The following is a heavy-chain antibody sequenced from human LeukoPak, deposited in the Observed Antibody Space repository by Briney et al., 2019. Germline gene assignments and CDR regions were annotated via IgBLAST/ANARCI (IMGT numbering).Heavy chain of an antibody. J-gene: IGHJ5*02. V-gene: IGHV1-69*04. CDR1: GGTFSSYA. CDR2: VIPILGIA. Sequence: SVKVSCKASGGTFSSYAIRWVGQAPGQGLEWMGRVIPILGIANYAQKFQGRVTITADKSTSTAYMELSSLRSEDTAVYYCARDAVGCSSTSCPFDPWGQGTLVTVSS. D-gene: IGHD2-2*01. CDR3: ARDAVGCSSTSCPFDP.